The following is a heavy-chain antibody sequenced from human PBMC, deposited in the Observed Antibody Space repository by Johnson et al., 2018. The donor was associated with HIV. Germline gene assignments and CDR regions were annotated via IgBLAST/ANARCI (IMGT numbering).Heavy chain of an antibody. CDR1: GFTFSDHY. CDR3: ARDSSGYSGFDV. Sequence: VQLVESGGGLIQPGGSLRLSCAASGFTFSDHYMDWVRQAPGKGLEWVGRTRNKANSYTTEYAASVKGKFTISSDDSKNSLYLQMNSLKTEDTAVYYCARDSSGYSGFDVWGQGTMVTVSS. J-gene: IGHJ3*01. D-gene: IGHD3-22*01. CDR2: TRNKANSYTT. V-gene: IGHV3-72*01.